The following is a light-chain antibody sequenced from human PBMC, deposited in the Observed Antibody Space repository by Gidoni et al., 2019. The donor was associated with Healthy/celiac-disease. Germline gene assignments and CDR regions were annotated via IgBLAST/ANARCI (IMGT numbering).Light chain of an antibody. V-gene: IGLV2-14*03. J-gene: IGLJ2*01. CDR1: SSDVGGYNY. Sequence: QSALPQPASVSGSPGQSITISCTGTSSDVGGYNYVSWYQQHPGKATKLMIYDVSNRPSGVSNRFSGSKSGNTASLTISGLQAEDEADYYCSSYTSSSTLGVVFGGGTKLTVL. CDR2: DVS. CDR3: SSYTSSSTLGVV.